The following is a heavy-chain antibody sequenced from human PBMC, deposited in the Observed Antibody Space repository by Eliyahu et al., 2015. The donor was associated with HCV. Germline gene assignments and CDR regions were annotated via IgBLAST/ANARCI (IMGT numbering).Heavy chain of an antibody. D-gene: IGHD5-12*01. CDR2: INPNSGGT. CDR1: GYTFTGYS. V-gene: IGHV1-2*02. J-gene: IGHJ6*02. Sequence: QVQLVQSGAEVKKPGASVKVSCKASGYTFTGYSMHWVRQPPGQGLEWMGWINPNSGGTNYAQKFQGRVTMTRDTSISTAYMELSRLRSDDTAVYYCARVFGGGRDIVATIVNYYYYGMDVWGQGTTVTVSS. CDR3: ARVFGGGRDIVATIVNYYYYGMDV.